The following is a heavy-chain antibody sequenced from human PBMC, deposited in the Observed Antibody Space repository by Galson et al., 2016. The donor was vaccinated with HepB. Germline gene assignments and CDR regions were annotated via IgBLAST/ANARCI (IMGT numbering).Heavy chain of an antibody. CDR2: IYYTGST. Sequence: LVKPTQTLSLTCNVSGGSLSSSSYYWGWIRQPPGKGLECIGTIYYTGSTYYNPSLKSRVTISVDTSKTLFSLRLNSVTAADTAFYYCVSTLARGVFGDRWASAWYSWGQGSLVSVSS. D-gene: IGHD3-10*01. V-gene: IGHV4-39*01. CDR3: VSTLARGVFGDRWASAWYS. CDR1: GGSLSSSSYY. J-gene: IGHJ4*02.